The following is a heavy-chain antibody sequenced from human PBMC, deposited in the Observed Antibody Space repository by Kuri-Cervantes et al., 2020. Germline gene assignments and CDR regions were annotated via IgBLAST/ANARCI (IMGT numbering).Heavy chain of an antibody. J-gene: IGHJ6*02. CDR2: ISSSGSIK. CDR1: GFTFSTYE. V-gene: IGHV3-48*03. Sequence: GESLKISCAASGFTFSTYEMNWVRQAPGKELEWVSYISSSGSIKKYADSVRGRFTISRDNAKNSLHLQMNSLRAEDTAVYYCARESSSSWLYYYYGMDVWGQGTTVTVSS. CDR3: ARESSSSWLYYYYGMDV. D-gene: IGHD6-13*01.